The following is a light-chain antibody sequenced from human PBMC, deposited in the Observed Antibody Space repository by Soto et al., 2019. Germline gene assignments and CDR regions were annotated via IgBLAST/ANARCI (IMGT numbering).Light chain of an antibody. J-gene: IGLJ2*01. CDR2: GNS. CDR3: QSYDTSLSGVL. Sequence: QSVLTQPPSVSGAPGQRVTISCTGSSSNIGAGYDVHWYQHLPGTAPKLLIYGNSNRPSGVPDRFSGSKSGTSASLAITGLQAEDEADYFCQSYDTSLSGVLFGGGTQLTV. CDR1: SSNIGAGYD. V-gene: IGLV1-40*01.